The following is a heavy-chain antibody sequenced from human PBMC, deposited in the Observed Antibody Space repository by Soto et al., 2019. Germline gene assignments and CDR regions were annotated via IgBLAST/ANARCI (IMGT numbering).Heavy chain of an antibody. V-gene: IGHV4-4*02. D-gene: IGHD1-26*01. CDR3: ARVRRWEKYWYFDL. CDR2: IYHSGST. Sequence: QVQLQESGPGLVKPSGTLSLTCAVSSGSISSSNWWSWVRQPPGKGLEWIGEIYHSGSTNYNPSLKSRVTISVDKSKNHFSLKLSSVSAADTAVYSCARVRRWEKYWYFDLWGRGTLVTVSS. J-gene: IGHJ2*01. CDR1: SGSISSSNW.